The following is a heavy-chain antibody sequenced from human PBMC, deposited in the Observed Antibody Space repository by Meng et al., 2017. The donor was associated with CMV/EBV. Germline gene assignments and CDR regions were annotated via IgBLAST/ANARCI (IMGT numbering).Heavy chain of an antibody. J-gene: IGHJ4*02. CDR1: GYTFTSYG. V-gene: IGHV1-18*01. CDR2: ISAYNGNT. Sequence: QVRRVHSGAEVKKPGASVKVSCKASGYTFTSYGISWVRQAPGQGLEWMGWISAYNGNTNYAQKLQGRVTMTTDTSTSTAYMELRSLRSDDTAVYYCARDAVVPADAPFHYWGQGTLVTVSS. D-gene: IGHD2-2*01. CDR3: ARDAVVPADAPFHY.